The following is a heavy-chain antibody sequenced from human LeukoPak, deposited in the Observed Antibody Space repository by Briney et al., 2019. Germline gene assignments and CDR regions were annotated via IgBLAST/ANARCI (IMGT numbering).Heavy chain of an antibody. V-gene: IGHV1-46*01. Sequence: ASVKVSCKASGYTFTRYYMHWVRQAPGQGPEWMGVINPSGGSTSYAQKFQGRVTMTRDMSTSIVYMELSSLRSEDTAVYYCARDPKDDTSGYYYFDYWGQGTLVTVSS. J-gene: IGHJ4*02. CDR1: GYTFTRYY. CDR3: ARDPKDDTSGYYYFDY. D-gene: IGHD3-22*01. CDR2: INPSGGST.